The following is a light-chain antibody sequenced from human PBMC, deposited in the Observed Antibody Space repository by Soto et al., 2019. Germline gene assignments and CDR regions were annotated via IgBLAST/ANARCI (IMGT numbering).Light chain of an antibody. V-gene: IGKV2-28*01. CDR2: LGS. CDR3: MQALQTPPT. J-gene: IGKJ1*01. Sequence: IVMTQSPLSLPVTPGEPASISCRSSQSLLHRNGYNYLDWYLQKPGQSPQLLIYLGSNRASGVPDRFSGSGSGTDFTLKISRVEAEDVGIYYCMQALQTPPTFGQGTKVEIK. CDR1: QSLLHRNGYNY.